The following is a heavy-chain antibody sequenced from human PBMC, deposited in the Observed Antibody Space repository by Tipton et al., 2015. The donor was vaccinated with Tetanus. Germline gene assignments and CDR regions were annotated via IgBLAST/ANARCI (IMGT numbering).Heavy chain of an antibody. CDR2: IYQTDST. Sequence: TLSLTCNVSGGLITTGGYSWGWIRQPPGQGLEWLGYIYQTDSTYYNPSVRSRLTLSLQRSKSQVSLKLSSVTAADTAVYYCVRGRGLGAYSFGFEHWGQGALVTVSS. CDR1: GGLITTGGYS. D-gene: IGHD5-12*01. CDR3: VRGRGLGAYSFGFEH. J-gene: IGHJ4*02. V-gene: IGHV4-30-2*01.